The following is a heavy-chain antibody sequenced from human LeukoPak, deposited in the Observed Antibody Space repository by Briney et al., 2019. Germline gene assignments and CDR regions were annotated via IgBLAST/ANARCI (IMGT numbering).Heavy chain of an antibody. D-gene: IGHD1-26*01. CDR1: GFTFSSYA. J-gene: IGHJ4*02. CDR2: IYYSGST. Sequence: GSLRLSGAASGFTFSSYAMSWVRQAPGKGLEWMGYIYYSGSTNYNPSLKSRVTISVDTSKNQFSLKLSSVTAADTAVYYCAGTHGSYYFDYWGQGTLVTVSS. CDR3: AGTHGSYYFDY. V-gene: IGHV4-59*08.